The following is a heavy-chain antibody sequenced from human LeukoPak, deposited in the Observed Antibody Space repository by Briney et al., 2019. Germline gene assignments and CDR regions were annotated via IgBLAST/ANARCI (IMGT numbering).Heavy chain of an antibody. V-gene: IGHV3-48*03. J-gene: IGHJ4*02. D-gene: IGHD3-22*01. Sequence: PGGSLRLSCAASGFTFSSYEMNWVRQAPGKGLEWVSYISSSGSTIYYADSVKGRFSISRDNAKNSLYLLMNSLRAEDTAIYCAASYYYDSSALRRPPNPYVGYWGRGTLVTVSS. CDR3: AASYYYDSSALRRPPNPYVGY. CDR1: GFTFSSYE. CDR2: ISSSGSTI.